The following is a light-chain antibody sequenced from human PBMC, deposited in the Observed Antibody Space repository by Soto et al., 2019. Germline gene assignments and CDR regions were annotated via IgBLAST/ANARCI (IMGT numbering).Light chain of an antibody. Sequence: DIQMYQSPSALSAYVGDRVTITCRASQGISSYLAWYQQKPGKAPKLLIYAASSLERGVPSRFSGSGSGTEFTITIISRQPEDFVTYYCQQHNIYPSTFGQGTKVDTK. CDR1: QGISSY. CDR3: QQHNIYPST. V-gene: IGKV1-9*01. CDR2: AAS. J-gene: IGKJ1*01.